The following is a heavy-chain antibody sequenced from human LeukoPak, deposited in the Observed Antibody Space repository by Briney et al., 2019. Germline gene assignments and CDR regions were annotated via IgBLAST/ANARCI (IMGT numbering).Heavy chain of an antibody. D-gene: IGHD1-26*01. J-gene: IGHJ3*02. CDR1: GYSISSGYY. CDR3: ASPLAGATTDDAFDI. Sequence: PSETLSLTCTVSGYSISSGYYWGWIRQSPGKGLEWIGNIYHSGTTYYNPSLKSRATISVDKSKNQFSLKLSSVTAADTAVYYCASPLAGATTDDAFDIWGQGTMVTVSS. CDR2: IYHSGTT. V-gene: IGHV4-38-2*02.